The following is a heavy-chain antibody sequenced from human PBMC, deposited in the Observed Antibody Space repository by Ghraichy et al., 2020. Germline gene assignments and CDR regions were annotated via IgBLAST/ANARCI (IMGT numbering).Heavy chain of an antibody. Sequence: SETPSLTCAVYGGSFSGYYWSWIRQPPGKGLEWIGEINHSGSTNYNPSLKSRVTISVDTSKNQFSLKLSSVTAADTAVYYCARGVDDYGDYGLYRYFDYWGQGTLVTVSS. CDR1: GGSFSGYY. V-gene: IGHV4-34*01. D-gene: IGHD4-17*01. CDR2: INHSGST. J-gene: IGHJ4*02. CDR3: ARGVDDYGDYGLYRYFDY.